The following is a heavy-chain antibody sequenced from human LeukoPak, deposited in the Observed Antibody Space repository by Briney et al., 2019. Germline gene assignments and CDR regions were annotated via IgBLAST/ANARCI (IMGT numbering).Heavy chain of an antibody. Sequence: ASVKVSCKASGYTFTSYYMHWVRQAPGQGLEWMGIINPSGGSTSYAQKFQGRVTMTRDTSTSTVYMELSSLRSEDTAVYNCAIDPPDTIFGVVNQSYYFDYWGQGTLVTVSS. CDR1: GYTFTSYY. D-gene: IGHD3-3*01. CDR3: AIDPPDTIFGVVNQSYYFDY. CDR2: INPSGGST. J-gene: IGHJ4*02. V-gene: IGHV1-46*01.